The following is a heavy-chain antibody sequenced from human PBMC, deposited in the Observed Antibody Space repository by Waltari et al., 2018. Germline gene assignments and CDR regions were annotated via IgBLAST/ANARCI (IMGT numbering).Heavy chain of an antibody. V-gene: IGHV3-9*01. CDR3: AYSSSWHNDAFDI. J-gene: IGHJ3*02. Sequence: EVQLVESGGGLVQPGRSLRLSCAASGFTFADYAMHLVWQAPGKGLGWVSGMGGNSGSIGYADSVKGRFTISRDNAKNSLYLQMNSLRAEDTALYYGAYSSSWHNDAFDIWGQGTMVTVSS. D-gene: IGHD6-13*01. CDR2: MGGNSGSI. CDR1: GFTFADYA.